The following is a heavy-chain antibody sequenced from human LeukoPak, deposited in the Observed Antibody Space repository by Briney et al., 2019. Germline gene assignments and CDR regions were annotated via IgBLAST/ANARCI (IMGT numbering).Heavy chain of an antibody. V-gene: IGHV4-34*01. CDR3: ADGSASYPFDP. CDR1: GGSFSGYY. Sequence: AETLTLTCAVYGGSFSGYYWSWIRQPPGKGLEWIGEINHSGSTKYYPALESRVIISVGKTKNHFFLKLRSGTAADAAVYYCADGSASYPFDPWGQGTPVTVSS. J-gene: IGHJ5*02. D-gene: IGHD3-10*01. CDR2: INHSGST.